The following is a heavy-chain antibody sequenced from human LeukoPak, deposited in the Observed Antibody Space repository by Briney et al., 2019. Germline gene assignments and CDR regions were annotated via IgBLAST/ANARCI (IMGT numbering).Heavy chain of an antibody. V-gene: IGHV4-39*01. J-gene: IGHJ4*02. CDR2: IYYSGST. CDR1: GGPISSSSYY. D-gene: IGHD6-19*01. CDR3: ARRIAVAGHFDY. Sequence: SETLSLTCTVSGGPISSSSYYWGWIRQPPGKGLEWIGSIYYSGSTYYNPSLKSRVTISVDTSKNQFSLKLSSVTAADTAVYYCARRIAVAGHFDYWGQGTLVTVSS.